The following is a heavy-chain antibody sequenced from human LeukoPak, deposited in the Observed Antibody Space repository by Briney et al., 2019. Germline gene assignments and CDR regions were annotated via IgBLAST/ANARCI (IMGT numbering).Heavy chain of an antibody. V-gene: IGHV4-59*08. CDR2: IYYSGST. CDR3: ARLPYYYYGMDV. CDR1: GGSISSYY. J-gene: IGHJ6*02. Sequence: SETLSLTCTVSGGSISSYYWSWIRQPPGKGLEWIGYIYYSGSTNYNPSLKSRVTISVDTSKNQFSLKLSSVTAADTAVYYCARLPYYYYGMDVWGQGTTVTVSS.